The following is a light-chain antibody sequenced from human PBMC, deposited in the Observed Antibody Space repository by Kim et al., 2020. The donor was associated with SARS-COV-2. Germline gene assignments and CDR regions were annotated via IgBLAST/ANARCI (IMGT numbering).Light chain of an antibody. CDR3: QAWDSTTAV. CDR1: ELAGKY. Sequence: VSPGQSASLSCSGDELAGKYACWYQQKTGRSPILLIYQDNKRPSGIPERFSGSSSVDSATLTIRETQAVDEADYYCQAWDSTTAVFGAGTQLTVL. V-gene: IGLV3-1*01. CDR2: QDN. J-gene: IGLJ2*01.